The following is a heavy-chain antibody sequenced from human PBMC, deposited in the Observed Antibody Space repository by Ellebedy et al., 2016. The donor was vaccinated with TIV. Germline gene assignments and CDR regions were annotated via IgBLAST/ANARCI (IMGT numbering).Heavy chain of an antibody. J-gene: IGHJ6*02. CDR3: ARHAGLLWFGEWFGMDV. CDR1: GGSISSSSYY. CDR2: IYYSGST. D-gene: IGHD3-10*01. V-gene: IGHV4-39*01. Sequence: SETLSLTXTVSGGSISSSSYYWGWIRQPPGKGLEWIGSIYYSGSTYYNPSLKSRVTISVDTSKNQFSLKLSSVTAADTAVYYCARHAGLLWFGEWFGMDVWGQGTTVTVSS.